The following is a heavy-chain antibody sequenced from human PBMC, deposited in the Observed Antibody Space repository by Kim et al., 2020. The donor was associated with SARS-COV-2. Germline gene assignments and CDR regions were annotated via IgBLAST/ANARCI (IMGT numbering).Heavy chain of an antibody. V-gene: IGHV4-31*02. CDR3: ARDRDGDLQYYYYGMDV. J-gene: IGHJ6*02. D-gene: IGHD4-17*01. Sequence: LKSRVTRSVDTSKNQCSLKLSSVTAADTAVYYCARDRDGDLQYYYYGMDVWGQGTTVTVSS.